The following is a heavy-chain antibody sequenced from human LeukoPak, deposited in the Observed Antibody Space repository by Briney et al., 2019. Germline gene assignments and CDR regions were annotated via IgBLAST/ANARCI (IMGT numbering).Heavy chain of an antibody. Sequence: GGSLRLSCAASGFIFPHYWMTWVRQAPGKGLEWVANIMKDGGDKQYADSVKGRFTTSRDNAKNSVYLQMDGLRAEDTAVYYCVRDRDYYVFDLWGQGTLVTVSS. J-gene: IGHJ4*02. D-gene: IGHD3-10*02. CDR3: VRDRDYYVFDL. V-gene: IGHV3-7*01. CDR2: IMKDGGDK. CDR1: GFIFPHYW.